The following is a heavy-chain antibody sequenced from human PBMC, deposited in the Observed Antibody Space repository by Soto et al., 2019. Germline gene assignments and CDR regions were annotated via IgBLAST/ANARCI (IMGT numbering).Heavy chain of an antibody. CDR2: IYYSEST. Sequence: SETLSLTCTVSGGSISSYYWSWIRQPPGKGLEWIGYIYYSESTNYNPSLKSRVTISVDTSKNQFSLKLSSVTAADTAVYYCARDLGSWGTWGQGTLVTVSS. V-gene: IGHV4-59*01. J-gene: IGHJ5*02. D-gene: IGHD6-13*01. CDR1: GGSISSYY. CDR3: ARDLGSWGT.